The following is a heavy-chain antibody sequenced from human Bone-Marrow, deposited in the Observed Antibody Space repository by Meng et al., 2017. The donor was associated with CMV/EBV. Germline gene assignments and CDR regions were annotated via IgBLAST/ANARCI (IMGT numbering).Heavy chain of an antibody. D-gene: IGHD1-26*01. CDR3: ASFSGSYLFDY. CDR2: ISYDGSNK. CDR1: GFTFSSYA. Sequence: GGSLRLSCAVSGFTFSSYAMHWVRQAPGKGLEWVAVISYDGSNKYYADFVKGRFTISRDNSKNPLYLQMNSLRAEDTAVYYCASFSGSYLFDYWGQGTLVTVSS. J-gene: IGHJ4*02. V-gene: IGHV3-30-3*01.